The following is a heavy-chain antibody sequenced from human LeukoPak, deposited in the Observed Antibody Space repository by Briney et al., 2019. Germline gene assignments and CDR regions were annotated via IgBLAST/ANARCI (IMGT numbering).Heavy chain of an antibody. CDR3: ARDRFSRGSYRFYYYYYGMDV. Sequence: SQTLSLTCAISGDSVSSNSAAWNWIRQSPSRGLEWLGRTYYRSKWYNDYAVSVKSRITINPDTSKNQFSLQLNSVTPEDTAVYYCARDRFSRGSYRFYYYYYGMDVWGQGTTVTVSS. V-gene: IGHV6-1*01. CDR2: TYYRSKWYN. J-gene: IGHJ6*02. CDR1: GDSVSSNSAA. D-gene: IGHD1-26*01.